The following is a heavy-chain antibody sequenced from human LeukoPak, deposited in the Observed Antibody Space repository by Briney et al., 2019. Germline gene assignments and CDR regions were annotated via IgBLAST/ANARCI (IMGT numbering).Heavy chain of an antibody. J-gene: IGHJ6*02. CDR2: ISSSSSII. V-gene: IGHV3-48*02. D-gene: IGHD3-3*01. CDR1: GFTFSSYS. Sequence: GSLRLSCAASGFTFSSYSMNWVRQAPGKGLEWVSYISSSSSIIYYADSVKGRFTISRDNAKNSLYLQMHSLRDEDTAVYYCARQGGTIEGYYYYGMDVWGQGTTVTVSS. CDR3: ARQGGTIEGYYYYGMDV.